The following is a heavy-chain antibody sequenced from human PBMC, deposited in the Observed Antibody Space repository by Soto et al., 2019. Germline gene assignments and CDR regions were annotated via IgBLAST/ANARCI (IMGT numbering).Heavy chain of an antibody. J-gene: IGHJ4*02. CDR1: GGYITNSY. Sequence: SETLSLTCTVSGGYITNSYWTWIRQPPGKGLEWIGYISYSGSTNYNPSLKSRVTISVDTSKNQFSLKLSSVTAADTAVYYCAGYCSFDSCPTPFYYDYWGQGTLVTVSS. CDR3: AGYCSFDSCPTPFYYDY. V-gene: IGHV4-59*08. CDR2: ISYSGST. D-gene: IGHD2-15*01.